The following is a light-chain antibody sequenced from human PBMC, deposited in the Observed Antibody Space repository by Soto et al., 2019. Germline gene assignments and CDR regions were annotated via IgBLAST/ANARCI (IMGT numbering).Light chain of an antibody. V-gene: IGKV3-11*01. CDR2: DTS. CDR1: QTVNSY. J-gene: IGKJ1*01. CDR3: QQRSDWRWT. Sequence: LTQSPATLSVSPGGRTILSCRASQTVNSYLAWYQQKPGQAPRLLIYDTSKRAPGVPARFIGSGSGTAFTLTIDIVEPEDYAIYYCQQRSDWRWTFGQGTKVDI.